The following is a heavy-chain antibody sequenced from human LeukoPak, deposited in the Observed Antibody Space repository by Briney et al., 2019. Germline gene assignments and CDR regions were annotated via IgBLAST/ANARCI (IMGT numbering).Heavy chain of an antibody. J-gene: IGHJ4*02. CDR2: IYYSGST. V-gene: IGHV4-39*07. D-gene: IGHD2-15*01. Sequence: SETLSLTCTVSGGSISSSSYYWGWIRQPPGKGLEWIGSIYYSGSTYYNPSLKSRVTISVDTSKNQFSLKLSSVTAADTAVYYCARATGGNLDYWGQGTLVTVSS. CDR1: GGSISSSSYY. CDR3: ARATGGNLDY.